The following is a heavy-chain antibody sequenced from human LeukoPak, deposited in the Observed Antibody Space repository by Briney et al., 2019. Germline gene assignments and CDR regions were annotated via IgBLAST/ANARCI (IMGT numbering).Heavy chain of an antibody. CDR3: ARETYYYDSSVAGAFDI. V-gene: IGHV4-59*01. J-gene: IGHJ3*02. D-gene: IGHD3-22*01. CDR1: GGSISSYY. Sequence: SETLSLTCTVSGGSISSYYWSWIRQPPGKGLEWIGYIYYSGSTNYNPSLKSRVTISVDTSKNQFSLKLSSVTAADTAVYYCARETYYYDSSVAGAFDIWGQGTMVTVSS. CDR2: IYYSGST.